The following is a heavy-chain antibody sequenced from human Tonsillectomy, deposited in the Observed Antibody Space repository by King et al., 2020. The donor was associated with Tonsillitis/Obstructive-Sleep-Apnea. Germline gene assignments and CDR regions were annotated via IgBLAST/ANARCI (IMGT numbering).Heavy chain of an antibody. V-gene: IGHV4-39*01. Sequence: LQLQESGPGLVEPSETLSLTCTVSSGSITSTTYYWGWIRQPPGKGLEWIGSIFYSGSTYYNPSLKSRVTMSVDASKNQFSLKLNSVTAADTAIYYCASQPGSAWCYFDYWGRGTLVTVSS. CDR2: IFYSGST. CDR1: SGSITSTTYY. D-gene: IGHD6-13*01. J-gene: IGHJ4*02. CDR3: ASQPGSAWCYFDY.